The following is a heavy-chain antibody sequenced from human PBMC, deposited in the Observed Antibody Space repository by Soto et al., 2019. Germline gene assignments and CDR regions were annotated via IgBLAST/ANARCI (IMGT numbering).Heavy chain of an antibody. J-gene: IGHJ4*02. CDR1: GASMSDYY. D-gene: IGHD2-21*01. CDR3: ARSGHTFVGVF. CDR2: LHYSGSA. Sequence: SETLSLTCTVSGASMSDYYGSWIRQSPGKGLEHIGYLHYSGSANYNPSLESRVTISMDRSKNQFSLKLRSMTAADTAIYYCARSGHTFVGVFWGQGIRVTSPQ. V-gene: IGHV4-59*01.